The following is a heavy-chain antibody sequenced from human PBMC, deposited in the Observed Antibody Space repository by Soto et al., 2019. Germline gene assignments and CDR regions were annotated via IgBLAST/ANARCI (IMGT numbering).Heavy chain of an antibody. D-gene: IGHD2-15*01. CDR1: GYTFTSYD. Sequence: QVQLVQSGAEVKKPGASVKVSCKASGYTFTSYDINWVRQATGQGLEWMGWMNPNSGNTGYAQKFKGRATITRNTAISTAYMELSSLRSEDTAVYYCARGWYCSGGSCHDTYFDYWGQGTLVTVSS. J-gene: IGHJ4*02. CDR2: MNPNSGNT. CDR3: ARGWYCSGGSCHDTYFDY. V-gene: IGHV1-8*01.